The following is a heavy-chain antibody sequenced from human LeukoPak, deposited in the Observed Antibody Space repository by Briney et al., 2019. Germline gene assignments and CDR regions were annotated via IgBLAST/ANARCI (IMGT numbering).Heavy chain of an antibody. CDR3: AKSLWFGELLNYYYGMDV. CDR1: GFTFSSYG. V-gene: IGHV3-30*18. Sequence: GRSLRLSCAASGFTFSSYGMHWVRQAPGKGLEWVAVISYDGSNKYYADSVKGRFTISRDNSKNTLYLQMNSLRAEDTAVYYCAKSLWFGELLNYYYGMDVWGQGTTVTVSS. CDR2: ISYDGSNK. J-gene: IGHJ6*02. D-gene: IGHD3-10*01.